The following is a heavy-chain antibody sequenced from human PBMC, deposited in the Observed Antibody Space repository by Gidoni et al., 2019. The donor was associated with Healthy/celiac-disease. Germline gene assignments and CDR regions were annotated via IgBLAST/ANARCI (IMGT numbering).Heavy chain of an antibody. CDR3: ARDALDYSNYVGDFDY. D-gene: IGHD4-4*01. J-gene: IGHJ4*02. CDR2: IWYDGSNK. CDR1: GFTFSRYG. Sequence: QVQLVESGGGVVQPGRSLRLSCAASGFTFSRYGMHWVRQAPGKGLEWVAVIWYDGSNKYYADSVKGRFTISRDNSKNTLYLQMNSLRAEDTAVYYCARDALDYSNYVGDFDYWGQGTLVTVSS. V-gene: IGHV3-33*01.